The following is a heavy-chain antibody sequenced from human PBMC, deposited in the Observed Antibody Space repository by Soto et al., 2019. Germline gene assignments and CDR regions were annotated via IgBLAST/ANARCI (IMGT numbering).Heavy chain of an antibody. D-gene: IGHD6-13*01. V-gene: IGHV3-7*04. CDR3: ATVDSSSWWGDAFDI. J-gene: IGHJ3*02. Sequence: EVQLVESGGGLVQPGGSLRLSCAASGFTFSSYWMSWVRQAPGKGLEWVANIKQDGSEKYYVDSVKGRFTISRDNANNSLYLQMNSLRAGDTAVYYCATVDSSSWWGDAFDIWGQGTMVTVSS. CDR1: GFTFSSYW. CDR2: IKQDGSEK.